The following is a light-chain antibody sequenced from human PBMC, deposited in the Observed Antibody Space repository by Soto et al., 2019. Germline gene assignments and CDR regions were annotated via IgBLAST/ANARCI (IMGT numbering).Light chain of an antibody. Sequence: GPRRDIGSYNHVAWYQQFPGKSPKLMIYAVSDRPSGVSDRFSGSKSGNTASLTISGLQTEDEADYYCISYTDRQSYLFGTGTKVTVL. CDR2: AVS. V-gene: IGLV2-14*03. CDR1: RRDIGSYNH. CDR3: ISYTDRQSYL. J-gene: IGLJ1*01.